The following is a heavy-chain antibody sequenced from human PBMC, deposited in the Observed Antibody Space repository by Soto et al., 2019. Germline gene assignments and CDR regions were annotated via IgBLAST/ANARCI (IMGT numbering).Heavy chain of an antibody. D-gene: IGHD5-12*01. CDR1: GGTFSSYA. J-gene: IGHJ3*02. Sequence: SVKVCCKASGGTFSSYAISWVRHAPGQGLEWMGGIIPIFGTANYAQKFQGRVTITADESTSTAYMELSSLRSEDTAVYYCARDQGPADRRLFGRDGYNSPFDIWGQGTMVTVSS. CDR3: ARDQGPADRRLFGRDGYNSPFDI. CDR2: IIPIFGTA. V-gene: IGHV1-69*13.